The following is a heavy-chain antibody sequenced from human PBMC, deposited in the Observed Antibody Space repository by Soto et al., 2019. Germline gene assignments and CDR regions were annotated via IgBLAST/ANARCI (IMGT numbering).Heavy chain of an antibody. CDR1: GGSISSGGYY. CDR2: IYYSGST. J-gene: IGHJ6*02. V-gene: IGHV4-31*03. D-gene: IGHD6-13*01. Sequence: QVQLQESSPGLVKPSQTLSLTCTVSGGSISSGGYYWSWIPQHPGKGREWIGSIYYSGSTYYNPSLKSRVTISVDTSKNQFSLKLSSVTAADTAVYYCARGGGSSYYYYGMDVWGQGTTVTVSS. CDR3: ARGGGSSYYYYGMDV.